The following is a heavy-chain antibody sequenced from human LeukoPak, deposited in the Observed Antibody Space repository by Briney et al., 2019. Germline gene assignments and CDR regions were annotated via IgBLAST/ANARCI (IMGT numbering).Heavy chain of an antibody. J-gene: IGHJ4*02. CDR2: ISSSGSTI. Sequence: GGSLRLSCAASGFTFSSYEMSWVRQAPGKGLEWVSYISSSGSTINYADSVKGRFTISRDNAKNSLYLQMNSLGAEDTAVYYCARAYSSSTFDYWGQGTLVTVSS. CDR3: ARAYSSSTFDY. CDR1: GFTFSSYE. V-gene: IGHV3-48*03. D-gene: IGHD6-6*01.